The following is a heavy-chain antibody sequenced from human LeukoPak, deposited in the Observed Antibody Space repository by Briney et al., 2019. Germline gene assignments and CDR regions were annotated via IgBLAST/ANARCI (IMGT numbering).Heavy chain of an antibody. D-gene: IGHD5-18*01. Sequence: PSETLSLTCAVSGGSISSSSYYWGWIRQPPGKGLEWIGTMYYSGRTYYNPSLKGRVTISIDTSKNQFSLRLSSVTVADTAVYYCARLRVRGYGYGPWEGPTWLDYWGQGILVAVSS. V-gene: IGHV4-39*07. J-gene: IGHJ4*02. CDR3: ARLRVRGYGYGPWEGPTWLDY. CDR1: GGSISSSSYY. CDR2: MYYSGRT.